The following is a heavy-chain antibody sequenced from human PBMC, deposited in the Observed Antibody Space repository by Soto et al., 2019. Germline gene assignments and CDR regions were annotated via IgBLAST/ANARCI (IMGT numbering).Heavy chain of an antibody. V-gene: IGHV1-69*10. CDR2: IIPMYGIV. D-gene: IGHD2-15*01. Sequence: SVKVSCKASGGTLSSYVFTWVRQAPGQGLEWMGGIIPMYGIVNYAQKFQGRVTITADTATSTAYMELSSLRSEDTAVYYCARDLGGCSGGSCRYNWFDPWGQGTLVTVSS. CDR1: GGTLSSYV. J-gene: IGHJ5*02. CDR3: ARDLGGCSGGSCRYNWFDP.